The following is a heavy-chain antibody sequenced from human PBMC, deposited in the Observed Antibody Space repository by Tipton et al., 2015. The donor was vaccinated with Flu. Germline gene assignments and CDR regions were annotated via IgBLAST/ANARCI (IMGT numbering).Heavy chain of an antibody. CDR1: SGSIRSTNYF. Sequence: TLSLTCTVSSGSIRSTNYFCAWIRQPPGKRLELIGSIYPSGTTYYNPSLKSRVTISVDTPKSHFSLMLRSVTAADTAVYYCARLSYYDVDLKNFYFDYWGQGALVTVSS. D-gene: IGHD3-10*02. CDR2: IYPSGTT. V-gene: IGHV4-39*01. J-gene: IGHJ4*02. CDR3: ARLSYYDVDLKNFYFDY.